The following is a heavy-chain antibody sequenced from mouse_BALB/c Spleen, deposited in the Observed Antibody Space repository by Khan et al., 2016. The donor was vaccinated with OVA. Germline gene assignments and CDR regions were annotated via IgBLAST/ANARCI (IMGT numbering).Heavy chain of an antibody. V-gene: IGHV5-4*02. CDR2: ISDGGSYT. J-gene: IGHJ3*01. CDR1: GFTFSDYY. D-gene: IGHD2-5*01. CDR3: ARGFYRNPFAY. Sequence: EVELVESGGGLVKPGGSLKLSCAASGFTFSDYYMYWVRQTPEKRLEWVATISDGGSYTYYLDSVKGRFTISRDDAKNNFYLQMNILKSEDTAMYYCARGFYRNPFAYWGQGTLVTVSA.